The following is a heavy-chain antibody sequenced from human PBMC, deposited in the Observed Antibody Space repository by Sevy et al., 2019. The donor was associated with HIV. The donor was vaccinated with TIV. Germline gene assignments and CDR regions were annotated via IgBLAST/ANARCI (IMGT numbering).Heavy chain of an antibody. V-gene: IGHV3-7*04. J-gene: IGHJ6*02. CDR3: ARARGGGLGSSSSTRYGLDV. D-gene: IGHD6-6*01. CDR1: GFSFTTYW. Sequence: GGSLRLSCAVSGFSFTTYWMNWVRQAPGKGLEWVANIRQDGSEKYYVDSVKGRLFISRDKAKNLLYLQMNSLGVDDTAIYYCARARGGGLGSSSSTRYGLDVWGQGTTVTVSS. CDR2: IRQDGSEK.